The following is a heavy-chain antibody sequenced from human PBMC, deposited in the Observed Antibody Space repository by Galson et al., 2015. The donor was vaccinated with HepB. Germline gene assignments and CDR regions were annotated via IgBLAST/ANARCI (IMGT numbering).Heavy chain of an antibody. CDR1: GFTFSSYW. V-gene: IGHV3-7*03. Sequence: SLRLSCAASGFTFSSYWMSWVRQAPGKGLEWVANIKQDGSKKYYVDSVKGRFTISRDNAERSLYLQMNRLRAEDTAVYFCSSVIHTSSVYEWNCWGQGAPVTVSS. CDR2: IKQDGSKK. CDR3: SSVIHTSSVYEWNC. D-gene: IGHD6-13*01. J-gene: IGHJ4*02.